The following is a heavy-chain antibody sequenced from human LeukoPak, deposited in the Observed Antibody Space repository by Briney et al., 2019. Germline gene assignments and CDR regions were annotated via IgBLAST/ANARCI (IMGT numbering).Heavy chain of an antibody. CDR1: GFTFDDFA. CDR2: VSWNSDSI. J-gene: IGHJ3*02. Sequence: GRSLRLSCAASGFTFDDFAMHWVRQAPGKGLEWVSGVSWNSDSIGYADSVKGRFTISRDNAKNSLYLQMNSLRAEDTAVYYCAKDFLGTYAFDIWGQGTMVTVSS. CDR3: AKDFLGTYAFDI. D-gene: IGHD1-14*01. V-gene: IGHV3-9*01.